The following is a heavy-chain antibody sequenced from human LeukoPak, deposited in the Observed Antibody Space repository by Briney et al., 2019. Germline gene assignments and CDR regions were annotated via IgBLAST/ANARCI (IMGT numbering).Heavy chain of an antibody. CDR2: IYSGGST. CDR1: GFTVSSNY. V-gene: IGHV3-53*01. Sequence: GSLSLSCAASGFTVSSNYMSWVRQAPGKGLEWVSVIYSGGSTYYADSVKGRFTISRHNSKNTLYLQMNSLRAEDTAVYSCAKSLYNGGGAFPIWGQGTMVTVSS. CDR3: AKSLYNGGGAFPI. J-gene: IGHJ3*02. D-gene: IGHD3-16*02.